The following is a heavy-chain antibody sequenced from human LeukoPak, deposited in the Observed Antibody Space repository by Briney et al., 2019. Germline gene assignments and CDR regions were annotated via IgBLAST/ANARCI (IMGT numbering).Heavy chain of an antibody. Sequence: SKTLSLTCTVSGGSISSYYWSWIRQPPGKGLEWIGYIYYSGSTNYNPSLKSRVTISVDTSKNQFSLKLSSVTAADTAVYYCAREKWTFDYWGQGTLVTVSS. V-gene: IGHV4-59*01. J-gene: IGHJ4*02. CDR2: IYYSGST. CDR3: AREKWTFDY. CDR1: GGSISSYY. D-gene: IGHD1-26*01.